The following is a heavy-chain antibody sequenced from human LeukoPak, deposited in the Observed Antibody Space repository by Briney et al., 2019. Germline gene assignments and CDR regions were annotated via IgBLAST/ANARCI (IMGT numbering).Heavy chain of an antibody. CDR3: AKDGVVAATSDY. Sequence: GGSLRLSCAASGFTVSSNYMSWVRQAPGKGLEWVSVIYSGGSTYYADSVKGRFTISRDNSKNTLYLQMNSLRAEDTAVYYCAKDGVVAATSDYWGQGTLVTVSS. CDR2: IYSGGST. CDR1: GFTVSSNY. J-gene: IGHJ4*02. D-gene: IGHD2-15*01. V-gene: IGHV3-53*01.